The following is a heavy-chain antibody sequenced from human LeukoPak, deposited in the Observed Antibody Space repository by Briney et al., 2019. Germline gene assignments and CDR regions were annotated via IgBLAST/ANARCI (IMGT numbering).Heavy chain of an antibody. Sequence: PSETLSLTCTVSGGSISSTHYYWGWIRQPPGKGLGWIGSIYYSGRTYYNPSLKSRVTISVDTSKNQFSLKLSSVTAADTAVYYCARRTYSIRTYYFDYWGQGTLVTVSS. CDR3: ARRTYSIRTYYFDY. J-gene: IGHJ4*02. D-gene: IGHD2-21*01. CDR2: IYYSGRT. CDR1: GGSISSTHYY. V-gene: IGHV4-39*01.